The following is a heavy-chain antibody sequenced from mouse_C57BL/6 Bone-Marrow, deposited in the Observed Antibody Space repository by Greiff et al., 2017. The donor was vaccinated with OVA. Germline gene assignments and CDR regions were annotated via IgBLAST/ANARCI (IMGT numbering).Heavy chain of an antibody. CDR1: GFNIKNTY. CDR3: ARGCYYGSSSFAY. Sequence: EVQLQESVAELVRPGASVKLSCTASGFNIKNTYMHWVKQRPEQGLEWIGRIDPANGNTKYAPKFQGKATITADTSSNTAYLQLSSLTSEDTSIYYCARGCYYGSSSFAYWGQGTLVTVSA. V-gene: IGHV14-3*01. CDR2: IDPANGNT. D-gene: IGHD1-1*01. J-gene: IGHJ3*01.